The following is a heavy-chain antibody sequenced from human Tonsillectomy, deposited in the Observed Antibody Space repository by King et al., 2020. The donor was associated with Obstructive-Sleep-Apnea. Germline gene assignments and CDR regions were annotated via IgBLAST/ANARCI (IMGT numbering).Heavy chain of an antibody. V-gene: IGHV3-74*01. CDR3: ARDRGGAGPTTTDY. D-gene: IGHD1-26*01. Sequence: DVQLVESGGGLVQPGGSLRLSCAASGFTFRTSWMHWVRQAPGKGLVWVSRINSDGSSTIYADFVKGRFTISRDNAKNTLYLQMNSLRAEDTAVYYCARDRGGAGPTTTDYWGLGTLVTVSS. CDR1: GFTFRTSW. J-gene: IGHJ4*02. CDR2: INSDGSST.